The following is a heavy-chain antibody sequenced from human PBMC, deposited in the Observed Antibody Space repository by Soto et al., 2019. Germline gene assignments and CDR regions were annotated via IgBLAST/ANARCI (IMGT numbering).Heavy chain of an antibody. J-gene: IGHJ4*02. CDR3: VRVGATRTFDY. CDR1: GDTLADNN. D-gene: IGHD1-26*01. V-gene: IGHV1-3*01. CDR2: VNAGNGNT. Sequence: ASVQVSWEASGDTLADNNMHWVREAPGQGLEWMGWVNAGNGNTKYSQKFQGRVTITRDTSASTAYMELSSLRSEDTAVYYCVRVGATRTFDYWGQGTLVTFS.